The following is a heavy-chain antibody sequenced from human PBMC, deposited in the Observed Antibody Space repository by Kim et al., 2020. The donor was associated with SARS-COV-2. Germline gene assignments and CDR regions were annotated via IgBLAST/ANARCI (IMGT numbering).Heavy chain of an antibody. V-gene: IGHV3-30*18. CDR1: GFTFSSYG. CDR2: ISYDGSNK. Sequence: GGSLRLSCAASGFTFSSYGMHWVRQAPGKGLEWVAVISYDGSNKYYADSVKGRFTISRDNSKNTLYLQMNSLRAEDTAVYYCAKSHYDFWSGYYLGNWGQGTLVTVSS. J-gene: IGHJ4*02. CDR3: AKSHYDFWSGYYLGN. D-gene: IGHD3-3*01.